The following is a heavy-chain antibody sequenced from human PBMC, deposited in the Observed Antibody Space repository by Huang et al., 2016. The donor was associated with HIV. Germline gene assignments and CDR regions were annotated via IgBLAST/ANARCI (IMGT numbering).Heavy chain of an antibody. D-gene: IGHD2-21*02. CDR2: INHSGSA. CDR3: ARRLRFCRGGDCSPTHFQH. Sequence: QVRLQQWGAGLLKPSETLSLTCAVYGGSFRCYQWTWIRQSPGKGLEWIGEINHSGSATYKPSLKTRVTITGDLSKNQFSLKMTSLTVADTSVYFCARRLRFCRGGDCSPTHFQHWSQG. V-gene: IGHV4-34*02. CDR1: GGSFRCYQ. J-gene: IGHJ1*01.